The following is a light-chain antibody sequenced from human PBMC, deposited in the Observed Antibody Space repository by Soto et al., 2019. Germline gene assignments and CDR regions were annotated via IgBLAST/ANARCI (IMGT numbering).Light chain of an antibody. CDR1: QNVLYNSNNKNY. Sequence: DIVMTQSPDSLAVSLGERATINCKSSQNVLYNSNNKNYLAWYQQRTGQPPKLLIYWASTRASGVSERFSGSGSGTDFTLTIKSLHAEDVAVYYCQQYSTSPEYPFGQGTKLEIK. CDR3: QQYSTSPEYP. J-gene: IGKJ2*01. CDR2: WAS. V-gene: IGKV4-1*01.